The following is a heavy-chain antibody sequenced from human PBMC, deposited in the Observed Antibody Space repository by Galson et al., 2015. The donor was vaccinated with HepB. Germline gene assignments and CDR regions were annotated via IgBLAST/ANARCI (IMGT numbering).Heavy chain of an antibody. Sequence: SLRLSCAASGFTFSNYAMNWVRQAPGKGLEWVSGFRGKGGSTHYADSVKGRFTISRDNSKNTLYLQMNSLRAEDTAVYYCAKDWAPYCSSTSCDSTFDYWGQGTLVTVSS. J-gene: IGHJ4*02. D-gene: IGHD2-2*01. CDR1: GFTFSNYA. CDR3: AKDWAPYCSSTSCDSTFDY. V-gene: IGHV3-23*01. CDR2: FRGKGGST.